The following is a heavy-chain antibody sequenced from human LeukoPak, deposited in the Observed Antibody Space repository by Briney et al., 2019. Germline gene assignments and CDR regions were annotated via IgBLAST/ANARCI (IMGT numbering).Heavy chain of an antibody. CDR2: ISSSSSYI. CDR3: AEEKDTIYFDL. D-gene: IGHD2-21*01. V-gene: IGHV3-21*01. Sequence: GGSLRLSCAASGFTFSSYSMNWVRQAPGKGLEWVSSISSSSSYIYYADSVKGRFTISRDNAKNSPYLQMNSLRAEDTAVYYCAEEKDTIYFDLWGQGTLVSVSA. CDR1: GFTFSSYS. J-gene: IGHJ3*01.